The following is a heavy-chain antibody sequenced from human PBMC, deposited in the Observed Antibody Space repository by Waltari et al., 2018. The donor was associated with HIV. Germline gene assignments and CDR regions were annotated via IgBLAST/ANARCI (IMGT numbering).Heavy chain of an antibody. CDR2: IKQDGNEK. CDR3: ARSPPLYSHYGDDAFDI. Sequence: EVQLLESGGGLVQPGGSLRLSCAASGFPFREFWMSWVRQAPGKGLEWVANIKQDGNEKYFVDSVKGRFTISRDNAKNSLYLQMNSLRAEDTAVYYCARSPPLYSHYGDDAFDIWGQGTMVTVSS. J-gene: IGHJ3*02. D-gene: IGHD4-4*01. V-gene: IGHV3-7*01. CDR1: GFPFREFW.